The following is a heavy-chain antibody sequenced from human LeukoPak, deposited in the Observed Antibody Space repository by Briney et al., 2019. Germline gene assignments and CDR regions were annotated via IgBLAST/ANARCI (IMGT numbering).Heavy chain of an antibody. CDR2: IYTSGST. D-gene: IGHD6-13*01. CDR3: ARDFWAPFPHSSSYFDY. V-gene: IGHV4-4*07. Sequence: SETLSLTCAVYGGSFSGYYWSWIRQPAGKGLEWIGRIYTSGSTNYNPSLKSRVTMSVDTSKNQFSLKLSSVTAADTAVYYCARDFWAPFPHSSSYFDYWGQGTLVTVSS. J-gene: IGHJ4*02. CDR1: GGSFSGYY.